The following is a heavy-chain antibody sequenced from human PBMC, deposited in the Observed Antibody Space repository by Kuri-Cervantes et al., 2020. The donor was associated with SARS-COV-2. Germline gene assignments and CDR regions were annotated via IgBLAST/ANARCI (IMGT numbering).Heavy chain of an antibody. J-gene: IGHJ6*02. CDR2: INHSGST. V-gene: IGHV4-34*01. Sequence: SETLSLTCAVYGGSFSGYYWSWIRQPPGKGLEWIGEINHSGSTNYNPSLKSRVTISVDTSKNQFSPKLSSVTAADTAVYYCARERGVSGGFGIPVAGTPFFYYILDVWGQGTTVTVSS. CDR1: GGSFSGYY. CDR3: ARERGVSGGFGIPVAGTPFFYYILDV. D-gene: IGHD6-19*01.